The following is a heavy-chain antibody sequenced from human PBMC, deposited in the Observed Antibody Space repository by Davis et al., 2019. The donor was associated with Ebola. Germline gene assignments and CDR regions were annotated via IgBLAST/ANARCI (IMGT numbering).Heavy chain of an antibody. J-gene: IGHJ6*02. V-gene: IGHV1-69*13. CDR3: ARGLFGSSSSPRYYYYGMDV. D-gene: IGHD6-6*01. CDR1: GDSFNNDG. Sequence: SVKVSCKASGDSFNNDGISWVRQAPGQGLEWMGGIIAIFGIPKYAQKFQGRVTITSDEATSTVYLDLRSLRSEDTAIYYCARGLFGSSSSPRYYYYGMDVWGQGTTVTVSS. CDR2: IIAIFGIP.